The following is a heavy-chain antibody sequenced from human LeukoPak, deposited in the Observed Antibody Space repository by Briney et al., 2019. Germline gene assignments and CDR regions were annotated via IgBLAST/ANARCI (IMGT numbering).Heavy chain of an antibody. Sequence: GESLRLSCAASGFTFTTYWMSWVRQAPGKGLEWVANIKQDGSEKYYVDSVKGRFTISRDNDKNSLYLQMNSLRAEDTAVYYCARVSSKATVRGLITKKNYYYYYMDVWGKGTTVTISS. CDR1: GFTFTTYW. V-gene: IGHV3-7*01. CDR3: ARVSSKATVRGLITKKNYYYYYMDV. D-gene: IGHD3-10*01. J-gene: IGHJ6*03. CDR2: IKQDGSEK.